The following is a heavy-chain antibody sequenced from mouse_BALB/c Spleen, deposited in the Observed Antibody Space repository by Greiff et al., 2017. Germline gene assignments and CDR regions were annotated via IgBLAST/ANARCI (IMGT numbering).Heavy chain of an antibody. J-gene: IGHJ2*01. CDR3: ARRGTTVVPYFDY. Sequence: VQGVESGAELARPGASVKMSCKASGYTFTSYTMHWVKQRPGQGLEWIGYINPSSGYTNYNQKFKDKATLTADKSSSTAYMQLSSLTSEDSAVYYCARRGTTVVPYFDYWGQGTTLTVSS. CDR1: GYTFTSYT. V-gene: IGHV1-4*01. D-gene: IGHD1-1*01. CDR2: INPSSGYT.